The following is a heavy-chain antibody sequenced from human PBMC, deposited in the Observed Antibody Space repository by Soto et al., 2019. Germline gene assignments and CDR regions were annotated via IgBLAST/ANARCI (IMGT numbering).Heavy chain of an antibody. CDR2: IYWDYDK. V-gene: IGHV2-5*02. Sequence: QITLKESGPSLVKPTQPLTLTCTFSGFSLSTSGVGVGWIRQPPGKALEWLALIYWDYDKRYSPSLKSMLTITKHTTKNQVVLSMTSMDPVDTATYYCAHRGAASNGYYNWFAPWGQGTLVTFSS. CDR1: GFSLSTSGVG. CDR3: AHRGAASNGYYNWFAP. J-gene: IGHJ5*02. D-gene: IGHD2-8*01.